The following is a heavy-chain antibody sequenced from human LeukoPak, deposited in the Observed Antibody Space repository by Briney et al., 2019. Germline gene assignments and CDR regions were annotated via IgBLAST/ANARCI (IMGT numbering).Heavy chain of an antibody. D-gene: IGHD2/OR15-2a*01. CDR1: GYTFTSYG. Sequence: HVASAKVSCKASGYTFTSYGISWVRQAPGQGLEWMGWISAYNGNTNYAQKLQGRVTMTTDTSTSTAYMELRSLRSDDTAVYYCARVIFTPQEGFDPWGQGTLVTVSS. J-gene: IGHJ5*02. CDR3: ARVIFTPQEGFDP. V-gene: IGHV1-18*01. CDR2: ISAYNGNT.